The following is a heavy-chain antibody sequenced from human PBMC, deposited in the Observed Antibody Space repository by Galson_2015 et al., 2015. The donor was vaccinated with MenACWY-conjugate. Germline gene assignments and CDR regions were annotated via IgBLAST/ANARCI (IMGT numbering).Heavy chain of an antibody. CDR3: ARYCSSTSCYGYYYYGMDV. CDR2: ISSSSSYT. J-gene: IGHJ6*02. D-gene: IGHD2-2*01. V-gene: IGHV3-11*03. Sequence: SLRLSCAASGFTFSDYYMSWIRQAPGKGLEWVSYISSSSSYTNYADSVKGRFTISRDNAKNSLYLQMNSLRAEDTAVYYCARYCSSTSCYGYYYYGMDVWGQGTTVTVSS. CDR1: GFTFSDYY.